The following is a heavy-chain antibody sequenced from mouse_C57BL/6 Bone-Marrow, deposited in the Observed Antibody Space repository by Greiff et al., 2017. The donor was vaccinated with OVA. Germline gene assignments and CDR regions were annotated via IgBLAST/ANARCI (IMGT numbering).Heavy chain of an antibody. CDR3: ARHKSN. V-gene: IGHV5-12*01. CDR1: GFTFSDYY. Sequence: EVKVVESGGGLVQPGGSLKLSCAASGFTFSDYYMYWVRQTPEKRLEWVAYISNGGGSTYYPDTVKGRFTISRDNAKNTLYLQMSRLKSEDTAMYYCARHKSNWGQGTLVTVSA. D-gene: IGHD5-1*01. CDR2: ISNGGGST. J-gene: IGHJ3*01.